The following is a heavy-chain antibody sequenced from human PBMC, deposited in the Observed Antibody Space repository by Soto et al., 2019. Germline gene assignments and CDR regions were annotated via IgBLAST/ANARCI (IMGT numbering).Heavy chain of an antibody. V-gene: IGHV4-30-4*01. CDR3: ARRPRDYYDSSGTYCGF. Sequence: SETLSLTCTVSSGSISRGDYYWNWIRQPPGKGLELIGNIYYIGVTFYSPSLKSRITILVYTSMNQFSLKLRSVTAADTAAYYCARRPRDYYDSSGTYCGFWDQGTLVTVSS. CDR2: IYYIGVT. CDR1: SGSISRGDYY. D-gene: IGHD3-22*01. J-gene: IGHJ4*02.